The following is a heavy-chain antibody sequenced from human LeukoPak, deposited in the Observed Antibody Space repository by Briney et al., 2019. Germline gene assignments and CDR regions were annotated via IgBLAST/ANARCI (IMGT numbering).Heavy chain of an antibody. Sequence: ASVKASCKASGYTFTSYDINWVRQATGQGLEWMGWMNPNSGNTGYAQKFQGRVTITRNTSISTAYMELSSLRSEDTAVYYCARAGFDSSYWFDPWGQGTLVTVSS. V-gene: IGHV1-8*03. CDR3: ARAGFDSSYWFDP. D-gene: IGHD3-10*01. CDR2: MNPNSGNT. CDR1: GYTFTSYD. J-gene: IGHJ5*02.